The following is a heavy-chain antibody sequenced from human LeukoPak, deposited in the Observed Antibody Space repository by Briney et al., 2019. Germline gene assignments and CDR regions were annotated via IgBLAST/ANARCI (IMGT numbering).Heavy chain of an antibody. CDR1: GRTFSSYA. Sequence: SVKVSCKAYGRTFSSYAISWERQAPGQGLDWMGRIIPILGIANYAQKFQGRVTITADKSTSTAYMELSSLRSEDTAVYYCARYDTAMVTGWFDPWGQGTLVTVSS. CDR3: ARYDTAMVTGWFDP. D-gene: IGHD5-18*01. V-gene: IGHV1-69*04. J-gene: IGHJ5*02. CDR2: IIPILGIA.